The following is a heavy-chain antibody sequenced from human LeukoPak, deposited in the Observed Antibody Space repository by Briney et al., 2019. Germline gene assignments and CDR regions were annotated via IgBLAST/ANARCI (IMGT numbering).Heavy chain of an antibody. CDR3: ARDPSGDYVGAFDM. D-gene: IGHD4-17*01. CDR1: GFTFSDYA. J-gene: IGHJ3*02. V-gene: IGHV3-23*01. CDR2: IRGGGHGP. Sequence: GGSLRLSCTASGFTFSDYAMMWVRQPPGKGPEWVAAIRGGGHGPFYADSVRGRFTISRDNSKYTLFLQMDSLRAEDTAVYYCARDPSGDYVGAFDMWGPGTMVTVSS.